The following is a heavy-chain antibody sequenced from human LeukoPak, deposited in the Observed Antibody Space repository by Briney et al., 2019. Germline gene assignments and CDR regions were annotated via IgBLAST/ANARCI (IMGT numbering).Heavy chain of an antibody. D-gene: IGHD3-9*01. Sequence: PGGSLRLSCSASGFTFSTYAMHWVRQAPGKGLEWVALISYDGSNKKYADSVKGRFTISRDNSKNTLYLQMNSLRAEDTAVYYCARSPYDILTGYYTGHFDYWGQGTLVTVSS. CDR3: ARSPYDILTGYYTGHFDY. CDR1: GFTFSTYA. J-gene: IGHJ4*02. CDR2: ISYDGSNK. V-gene: IGHV3-30*14.